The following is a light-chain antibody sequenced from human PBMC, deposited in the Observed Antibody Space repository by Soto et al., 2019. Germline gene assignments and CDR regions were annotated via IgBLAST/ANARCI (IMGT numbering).Light chain of an antibody. V-gene: IGKV3-15*01. J-gene: IGKJ5*01. CDR3: QQYNNWPPIT. CDR2: GAS. Sequence: EIVMTQYPATLSVSPGERATLSCRASQSVTSTSLAWYQQKPGQAPRLLIYGASTRATGIPARFSGSGSGTEFTLTISSLQSEEFAVYYCQQYNNWPPITIGQGTRLEI. CDR1: QSVTST.